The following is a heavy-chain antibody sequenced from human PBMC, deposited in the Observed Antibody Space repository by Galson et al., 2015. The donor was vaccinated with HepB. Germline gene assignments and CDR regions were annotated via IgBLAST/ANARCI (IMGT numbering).Heavy chain of an antibody. D-gene: IGHD2/OR15-2a*01. Sequence: SVKVSCKASGYTFTNYAVHWLRQAPGQRLEWMGWINAGSGSTKYSQRFHDRVTITRDTSASTVYMELTSLTAEDTAIYYCARDIIGRRLRFDHWGQGTPVTVSS. CDR2: INAGSGST. V-gene: IGHV1-3*01. J-gene: IGHJ4*02. CDR1: GYTFTNYA. CDR3: ARDIIGRRLRFDH.